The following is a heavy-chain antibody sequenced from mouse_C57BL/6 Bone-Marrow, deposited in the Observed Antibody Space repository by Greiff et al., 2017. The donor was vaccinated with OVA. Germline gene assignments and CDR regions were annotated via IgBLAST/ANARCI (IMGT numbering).Heavy chain of an antibody. CDR1: GFNIKDDY. CDR3: TTTTVVPNPY. D-gene: IGHD1-1*01. Sequence: DVQLQESGAELVRPGASVKLSCTASGFNIKDDYMHWVKQRPEQGLEWIGWIDPENGDTEYASKFQGKATITADTSSNTAYLQLSSLTSEDTAVYYCTTTTVVPNPYWGQGTTLTVSS. V-gene: IGHV14-4*01. J-gene: IGHJ2*01. CDR2: IDPENGDT.